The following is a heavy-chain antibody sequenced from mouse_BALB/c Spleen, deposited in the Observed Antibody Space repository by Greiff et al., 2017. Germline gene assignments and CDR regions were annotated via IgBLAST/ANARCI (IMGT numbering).Heavy chain of an antibody. D-gene: IGHD2-4*01. Sequence: VQLQQPGAELVKPGASVKLSCKASGYTFTSYWMHWVKQRPGQGLEWIGEINPSNGRTNYNEKFKSKATLTVDKSSSTAYMQLSSLTSEDSAVYYCAREVNMYYDYGVDVFDYWGQGTTLTVSS. CDR1: GYTFTSYW. V-gene: IGHV1S81*02. CDR3: AREVNMYYDYGVDVFDY. CDR2: INPSNGRT. J-gene: IGHJ2*01.